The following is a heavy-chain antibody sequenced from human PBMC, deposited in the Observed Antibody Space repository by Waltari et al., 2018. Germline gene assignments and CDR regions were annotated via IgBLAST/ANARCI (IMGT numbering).Heavy chain of an antibody. CDR3: ARVFLIAAAVPYYFDY. V-gene: IGHV4-38-2*02. Sequence: GYSISSGYYWGWIRQPPGKGLEWIGSIYHSGSTYYNPSLKSRVTISVDTSKNQFSLKLSSVTAADTAVYYCARVFLIAAAVPYYFDYWGQGTLVTVSS. D-gene: IGHD6-13*01. CDR1: GYSISSGYY. CDR2: IYHSGST. J-gene: IGHJ4*02.